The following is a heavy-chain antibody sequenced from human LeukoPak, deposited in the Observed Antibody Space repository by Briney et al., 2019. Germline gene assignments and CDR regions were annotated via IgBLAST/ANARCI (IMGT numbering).Heavy chain of an antibody. Sequence: ASVKVSCKASRYTFSSSDISWVRQAAGQGFEWMGWMSPTSGNTGYAQNFQGRVTMTRDTSISTAYMELTGLRSEDTAVYYCVGGAPNWGFDFWGQGTLVIVSS. CDR1: RYTFSSSD. D-gene: IGHD7-27*01. CDR2: MSPTSGNT. CDR3: VGGAPNWGFDF. J-gene: IGHJ4*02. V-gene: IGHV1-8*01.